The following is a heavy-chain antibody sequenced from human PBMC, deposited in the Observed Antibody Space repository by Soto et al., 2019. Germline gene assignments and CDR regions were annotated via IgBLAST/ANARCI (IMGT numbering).Heavy chain of an antibody. Sequence: SETLSLTCAVYGGSFSGYYWSWIRQPPGKGLEWIGEINHSGSTNYNPSLKSRVTISIDKSKNQFSLKLTSVTAADTAVYYCAKANSGYGSFDHWGQGMLVTVSS. D-gene: IGHD5-12*01. V-gene: IGHV4-34*01. CDR2: INHSGST. CDR1: GGSFSGYY. CDR3: AKANSGYGSFDH. J-gene: IGHJ4*02.